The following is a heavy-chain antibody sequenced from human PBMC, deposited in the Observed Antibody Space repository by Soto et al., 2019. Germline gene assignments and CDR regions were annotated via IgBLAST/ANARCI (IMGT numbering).Heavy chain of an antibody. CDR2: IYYSGST. D-gene: IGHD6-6*01. J-gene: IGHJ4*02. V-gene: IGHV4-30-4*01. CDR1: GGSISSGDYY. CDR3: ATAYSSSSGEFDY. Sequence: SETLSLTCTVSGGSISSGDYYWSWIRQPPGKGLEWIGYIYYSGSTYYNPSLKSRVTISVDTSKNQFSLKLSSVTAADTAAYYCATAYSSSSGEFDYWGQGTLVTVSS.